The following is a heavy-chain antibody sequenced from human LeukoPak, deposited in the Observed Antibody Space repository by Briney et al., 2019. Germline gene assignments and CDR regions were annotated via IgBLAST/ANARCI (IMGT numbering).Heavy chain of an antibody. CDR1: GFTFSSYV. J-gene: IGHJ3*02. Sequence: GGSLRLSCAASGFTFSSYVMSWVRQAPGKGLEWVSGISGSGGSTYYADYVKGRFTISRDNAKNSLYLQMNSLRAEDTAVYYCTTITMVRGVMWHDAFDIWGQGTMVTVSS. CDR2: ISGSGGST. CDR3: TTITMVRGVMWHDAFDI. V-gene: IGHV3-23*01. D-gene: IGHD3-10*01.